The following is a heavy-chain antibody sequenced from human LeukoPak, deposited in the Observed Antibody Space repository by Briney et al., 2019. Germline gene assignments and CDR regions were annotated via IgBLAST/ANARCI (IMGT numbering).Heavy chain of an antibody. V-gene: IGHV3-7*01. CDR3: ARDIVVVPATFDY. Sequence: GGSLRLSCAASGFTFSSYWMSWVRQAPGKGLEWVANINQGGGEKFYVDSVKGRFTISRDNAKNSLYLRMNSLRAEDTAMYYCARDIVVVPATFDYWGQGTLVSVSS. CDR1: GFTFSSYW. CDR2: INQGGGEK. D-gene: IGHD2-2*01. J-gene: IGHJ4*02.